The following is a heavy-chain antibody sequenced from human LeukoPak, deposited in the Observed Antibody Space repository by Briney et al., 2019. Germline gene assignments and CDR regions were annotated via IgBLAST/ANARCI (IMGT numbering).Heavy chain of an antibody. J-gene: IGHJ4*02. V-gene: IGHV4-39*01. CDR1: GGSISSSSYY. CDR2: IYYSGST. CDR3: ARHRQIAAAGQIDY. D-gene: IGHD6-13*01. Sequence: SETLSLTCTVSGGSISSSSYYWDWIRQPPGKGLEWIASIYYSGSTYYNPSLKSRVTISVDTSKNKFSLKLSSVTAADTAVYYCARHRQIAAAGQIDYWGQGTLVTVPS.